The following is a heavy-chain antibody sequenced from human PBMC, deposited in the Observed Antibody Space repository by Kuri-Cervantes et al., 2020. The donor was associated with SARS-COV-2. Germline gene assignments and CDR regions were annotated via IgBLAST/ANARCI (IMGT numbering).Heavy chain of an antibody. J-gene: IGHJ3*02. V-gene: IGHV3-23*01. CDR1: GFTFSSYA. CDR3: ARDLQRGTFDI. CDR2: ISGSGGST. D-gene: IGHD1-14*01. Sequence: GGSLRLSCAASGFTFSSYAMSWVRQAPGKGLEWVSAISGSGGSTYYADSVKGRFTISRDNSKNTLYLQMNSLRSEDTAVYYCARDLQRGTFDIWGQGTMVTVSS.